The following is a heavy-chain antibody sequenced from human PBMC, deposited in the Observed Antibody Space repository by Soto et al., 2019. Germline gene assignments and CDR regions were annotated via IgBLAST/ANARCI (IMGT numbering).Heavy chain of an antibody. J-gene: IGHJ6*03. D-gene: IGHD5-12*01. Sequence: EVQLVESGGGLVQPGRSLRLSCEASGFTFDDYAMHWVRQGPGKGLEWVSGLSWNSGSIGYADSVNGRFTISRDNAKNSLYLQMNSLRAEDTALYYCAKGMGVDTNYYYYMAVWGKGSTVTVSS. CDR1: GFTFDDYA. V-gene: IGHV3-9*01. CDR3: AKGMGVDTNYYYYMAV. CDR2: LSWNSGSI.